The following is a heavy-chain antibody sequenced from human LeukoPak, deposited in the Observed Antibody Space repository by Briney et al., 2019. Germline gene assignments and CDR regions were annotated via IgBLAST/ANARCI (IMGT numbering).Heavy chain of an antibody. Sequence: PSETLSLTCAVPGGSISSYYWSWIRQPPGKGLEWIGYIYYSGNTNYNPSLKSRVTISVDTSKNQFSLKLSSVTAADTAVYFCARHISDYGGSPHRAFDIWGQGTMVTVS. CDR1: GGSISSYY. CDR2: IYYSGNT. V-gene: IGHV4-59*08. D-gene: IGHD4-23*01. CDR3: ARHISDYGGSPHRAFDI. J-gene: IGHJ3*02.